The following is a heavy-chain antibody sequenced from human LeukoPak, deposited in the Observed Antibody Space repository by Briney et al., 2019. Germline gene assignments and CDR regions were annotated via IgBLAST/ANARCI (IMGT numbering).Heavy chain of an antibody. V-gene: IGHV3-30*02. D-gene: IGHD6-6*01. CDR2: IRYDGSNK. CDR1: GSTFSSYG. Sequence: GWSLRLSCAASGSTFSSYGMNWVHQAPGKGLEWVAFIRYDGSNKYYADSVKGRFTISRDNSKNTLYLQMNSLRAEDTAVYYCAKVQSIAPCCSDYWGQGTLVTVSS. J-gene: IGHJ4*02. CDR3: AKVQSIAPCCSDY.